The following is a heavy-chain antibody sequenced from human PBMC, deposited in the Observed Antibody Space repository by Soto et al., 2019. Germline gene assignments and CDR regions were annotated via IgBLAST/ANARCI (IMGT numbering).Heavy chain of an antibody. CDR2: INPSSGTT. CDR1: GYIFIHCF. Sequence: QVQLVQSGAEMKQPGASVKLSCQASGYIFIHCFMHWVRQAPGQGLEWMGGINPSSGTTTYAQKFQGRVTVTRDTSPSTVYMELSSLGSVDTAMYYCARSLGETTSLFDYWGQGSLVTVSA. D-gene: IGHD1-26*01. CDR3: ARSLGETTSLFDY. V-gene: IGHV1-46*01. J-gene: IGHJ4*02.